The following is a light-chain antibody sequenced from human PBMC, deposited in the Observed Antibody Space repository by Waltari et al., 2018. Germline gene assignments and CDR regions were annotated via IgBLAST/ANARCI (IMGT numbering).Light chain of an antibody. CDR2: AAS. CDR3: HQTNNFPWT. J-gene: IGKJ1*01. Sequence: DIQMPQSPSSVSASAVARVTITCRASQGISKWLAWYQQQPGKAPKLLIYAASRLQSGVPSRFSGSGSGTDFTLSISSLQPADFATYYCHQTNNFPWTFGQGTRVEIK. V-gene: IGKV1-12*01. CDR1: QGISKW.